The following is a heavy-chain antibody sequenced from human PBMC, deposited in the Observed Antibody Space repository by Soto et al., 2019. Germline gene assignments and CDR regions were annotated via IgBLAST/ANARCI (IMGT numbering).Heavy chain of an antibody. J-gene: IGHJ6*02. CDR3: AGVLVAPNPYYYGMDV. Sequence: QVQLVQSGAEVKKPGSSVKVSCKASGGTFSSYAISWVRQAPGQGLEWMGGIIPSFGTANYAQKFQGRVTITADESTRTGYMELSSLRSEDTAVYYRAGVLVAPNPYYYGMDVWGQGTTVTVSS. CDR2: IIPSFGTA. V-gene: IGHV1-69*01. D-gene: IGHD7-27*01. CDR1: GGTFSSYA.